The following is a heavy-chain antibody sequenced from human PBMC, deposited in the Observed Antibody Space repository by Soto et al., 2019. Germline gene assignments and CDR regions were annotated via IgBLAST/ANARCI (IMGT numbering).Heavy chain of an antibody. CDR1: GGSFSGYY. CDR2: INHSGST. CDR3: ARYWTSRLPWESPANDAFDI. V-gene: IGHV4-34*01. Sequence: PSETLSLTCAVYGGSFSGYYWSWIRQPPGKGLEWIGEINHSGSTNYNPSLKSRVTISVDTSKNQFSLKLSSVTAADTAVYYCARYWTSRLPWESPANDAFDIWGQGTMVTVS. J-gene: IGHJ3*02. D-gene: IGHD3-10*01.